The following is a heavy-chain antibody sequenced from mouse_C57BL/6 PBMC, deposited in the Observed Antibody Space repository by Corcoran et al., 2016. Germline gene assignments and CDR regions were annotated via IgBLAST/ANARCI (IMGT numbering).Heavy chain of an antibody. D-gene: IGHD1-1*01. CDR1: GYSITSGYY. J-gene: IGHJ1*03. Sequence: DVQLQESGPGLVKPSQSLSLTCSVTGYSITSGYYWNWIRQFPGNKLEWMGYISYDGSNNYNPSLKNRISITRDTSKNQFFLKLNSVTTEDTATYYCASDYYGYWYFDGWGTGTTVTVSS. V-gene: IGHV3-6*01. CDR3: ASDYYGYWYFDG. CDR2: ISYDGSN.